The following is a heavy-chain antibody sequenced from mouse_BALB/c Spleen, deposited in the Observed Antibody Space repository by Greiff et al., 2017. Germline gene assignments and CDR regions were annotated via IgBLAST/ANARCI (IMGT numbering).Heavy chain of an antibody. J-gene: IGHJ2*01. Sequence: VQLQESGPGLVKPSQSLSLTCTVTGYSITSDYAWYWIRQFPGNKLEWMGYISYSGSTSYNPSLKSRISITRDTSKNQFFLQLNSVTTEDTATFYCARSSGYDVYFDYWGQGTTLTVSS. D-gene: IGHD2-2*01. CDR1: GYSITSDYA. V-gene: IGHV3-2*02. CDR3: ARSSGYDVYFDY. CDR2: ISYSGST.